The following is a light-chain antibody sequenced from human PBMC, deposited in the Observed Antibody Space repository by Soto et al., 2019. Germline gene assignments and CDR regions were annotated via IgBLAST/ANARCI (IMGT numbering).Light chain of an antibody. J-gene: IGLJ1*01. Sequence: QSVLAQPPSASGSPGQSVTISCTGTSSDVGGYNYVSWYQQYPGKAPKILIYEVNKRPSGVPDRFSGSKSGNTASLTVSGLRPEDEAEYHCSSSAGNYYVFGTGTKVTVL. CDR3: SSSAGNYYV. V-gene: IGLV2-8*01. CDR2: EVN. CDR1: SSDVGGYNY.